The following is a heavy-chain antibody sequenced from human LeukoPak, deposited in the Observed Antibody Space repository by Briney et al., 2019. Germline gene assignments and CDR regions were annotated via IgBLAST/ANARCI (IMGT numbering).Heavy chain of an antibody. Sequence: GGSLKLSCAASGFXFSGSAIHWVRQASGKGLEWIGRIRSKAKSYATAYAASVTGRFAVSRDDSKNTAYLQMNSLKTEDTAVYYCTATSEPGIAAANWGQGTLVTVSS. V-gene: IGHV3-73*01. D-gene: IGHD6-13*01. CDR1: GFXFSGSA. CDR2: IRSKAKSYAT. CDR3: TATSEPGIAAAN. J-gene: IGHJ4*02.